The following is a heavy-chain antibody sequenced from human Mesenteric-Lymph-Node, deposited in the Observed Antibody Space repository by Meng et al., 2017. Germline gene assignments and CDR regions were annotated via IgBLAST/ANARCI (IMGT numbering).Heavy chain of an antibody. V-gene: IGHV1-18*01. CDR2: ISAYNGNT. CDR3: ARGGPNDFWSGYLDY. D-gene: IGHD3-3*01. Sequence: QVQLVQSGAEVKKPGASVKGLCKASGYTFTSYGISWVRQAPGQGLEWMGWISAYNGNTNYAQKLQGRVTMTTDTSTITAYMEPRSLRSDDTAVYYCARGGPNDFWSGYLDYWGQGTLVTVSS. J-gene: IGHJ4*02. CDR1: GYTFTSYG.